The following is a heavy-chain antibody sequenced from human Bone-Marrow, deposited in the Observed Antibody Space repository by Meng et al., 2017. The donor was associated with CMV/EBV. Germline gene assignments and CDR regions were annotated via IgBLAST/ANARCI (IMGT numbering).Heavy chain of an antibody. CDR1: RFTFSSYG. CDR3: AKNREYQLPYWFDP. CDR2: ISYDGSNK. D-gene: IGHD2-2*01. Sequence: ASRFTFSSYGLHWVRQAPGKGLEWVAVISYDGSNKYYADSVKGRFTISRDNSKNTLYLQMNSLRAEDTAVYYCAKNREYQLPYWFDPWGQGTLVTVSS. V-gene: IGHV3-30*18. J-gene: IGHJ5*02.